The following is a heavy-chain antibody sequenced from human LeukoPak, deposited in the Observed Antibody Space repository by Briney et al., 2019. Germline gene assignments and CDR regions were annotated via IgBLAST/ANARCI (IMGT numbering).Heavy chain of an antibody. Sequence: QPGGSLRLSCAASGFTLSSYEMNWVRQAPGKGLEWVSYISSSGSTIYYADSVKGRFTISRDNAKNSLYLQMNSLRAEDTAVYYCARPFVPLTYGMDVWGQGTTVTVSS. D-gene: IGHD3-10*02. V-gene: IGHV3-48*03. J-gene: IGHJ6*02. CDR1: GFTLSSYE. CDR2: ISSSGSTI. CDR3: ARPFVPLTYGMDV.